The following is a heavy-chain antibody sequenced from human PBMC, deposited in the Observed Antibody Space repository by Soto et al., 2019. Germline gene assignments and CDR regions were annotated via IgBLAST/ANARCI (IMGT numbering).Heavy chain of an antibody. D-gene: IGHD5-18*01. CDR1: GFTFSSYS. V-gene: IGHV3-21*01. CDR3: ARGEGYGPFDY. CDR2: ISTSSYI. J-gene: IGHJ4*02. Sequence: EVQLVESGGGLVKPGGSLRLSCAASGFTFSSYSMNWVRQAPGKGLEWVSSISTSSYIYYADSVKGRFTISRDNAKNSLYLQMNNLRAEDTAVYYCARGEGYGPFDYWGQGTLVTVSS.